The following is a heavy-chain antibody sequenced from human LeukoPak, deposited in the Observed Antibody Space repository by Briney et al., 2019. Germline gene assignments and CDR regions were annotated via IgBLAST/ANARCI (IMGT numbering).Heavy chain of an antibody. D-gene: IGHD2-2*01. Sequence: ASVKVSCKASGYTFTGYYMHWVRQAPGQGLEWMGWINPNSGGTNYAQKFQGRVTMTRDTSISTAYMELSRLRSDDTAVYYCARAAVPAAMNYYYYMDVWGKGTTVTISS. V-gene: IGHV1-2*02. J-gene: IGHJ6*03. CDR1: GYTFTGYY. CDR2: INPNSGGT. CDR3: ARAAVPAAMNYYYYMDV.